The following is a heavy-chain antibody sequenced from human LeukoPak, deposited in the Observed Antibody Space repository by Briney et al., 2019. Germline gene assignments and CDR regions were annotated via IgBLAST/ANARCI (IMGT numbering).Heavy chain of an antibody. D-gene: IGHD3-10*01. J-gene: IGHJ4*02. V-gene: IGHV4-59*01. CDR2: IYYSGST. CDR1: GGSISSYY. Sequence: PSETLSLTCTVSGGSISSYYWSWIRQPPGKGLEWIGYIYYSGSTNYNPSLKSRVTISVDTSKNQFSLKLSSVTAADTAVYYCARAAYGSGSYLYYFDYWAQGTLVTVSS. CDR3: ARAAYGSGSYLYYFDY.